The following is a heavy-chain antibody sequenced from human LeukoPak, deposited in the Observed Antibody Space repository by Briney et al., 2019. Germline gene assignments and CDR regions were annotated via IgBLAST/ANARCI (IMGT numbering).Heavy chain of an antibody. J-gene: IGHJ4*02. V-gene: IGHV3-23*01. Sequence: GGSLRLSCAASGFTFSSYAMSWVRQAPGKGLEWVSAISGSGGGTYYADSVKGRFTISRDNSKNTLYLQMNSLRAEDTAVYYCAKDCYGDSVYPFDYWGQGTLVTVSS. CDR3: AKDCYGDSVYPFDY. D-gene: IGHD4-17*01. CDR2: ISGSGGGT. CDR1: GFTFSSYA.